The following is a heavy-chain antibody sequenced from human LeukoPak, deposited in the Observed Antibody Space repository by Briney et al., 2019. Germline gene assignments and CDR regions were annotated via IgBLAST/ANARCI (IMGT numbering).Heavy chain of an antibody. CDR3: ARVSYYGSPSYYNIKNYYYYMDV. CDR2: IYYSGST. V-gene: IGHV4-59*12. Sequence: PSETLSLTCTVSGGSISSYYWSWIRQPPGKGLEWIGYIYYSGSTNYNPALKSRVTISGDTSKNQFSLSLTSVTAADTAVYYCARVSYYGSPSYYNIKNYYYYMDVWGKGTTVTISS. J-gene: IGHJ6*03. D-gene: IGHD3-10*01. CDR1: GGSISSYY.